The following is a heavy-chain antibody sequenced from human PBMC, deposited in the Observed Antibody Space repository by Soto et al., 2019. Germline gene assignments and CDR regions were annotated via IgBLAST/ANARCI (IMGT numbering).Heavy chain of an antibody. CDR3: ARETRKYCSSTSCYGGPFDY. D-gene: IGHD2-2*01. J-gene: IGHJ4*02. CDR1: GGTFSSYT. Sequence: QVQLVQSGAEVKKPGSSVKVSCKASGGTFSSYTISWVRQAPGQGLEWMGRIIPILGIANYAQKFQGRVTITEDKSTSTAYMELSSLRSEDTAVYYCARETRKYCSSTSCYGGPFDYWGQGTLVTVSS. CDR2: IIPILGIA. V-gene: IGHV1-69*08.